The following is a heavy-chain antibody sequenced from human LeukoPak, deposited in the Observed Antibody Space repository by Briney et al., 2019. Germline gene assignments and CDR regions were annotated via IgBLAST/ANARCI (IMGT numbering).Heavy chain of an antibody. D-gene: IGHD6-13*01. CDR1: GFTFNSYA. Sequence: PGGSLRLSCAASGFTFNSYAMSWVRQAPGKGLEWVSVISGSGGSTYYADSVKGRFTVSRDNSKNTLYLQMNSLRAEDTAVYYCAKDGTAGSEYFQHWGQGTLVIVSS. CDR2: ISGSGGST. CDR3: AKDGTAGSEYFQH. V-gene: IGHV3-23*01. J-gene: IGHJ1*01.